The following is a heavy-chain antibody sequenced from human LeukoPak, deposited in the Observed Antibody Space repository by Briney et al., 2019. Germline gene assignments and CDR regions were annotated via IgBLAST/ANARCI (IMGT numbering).Heavy chain of an antibody. D-gene: IGHD6-19*01. J-gene: IGHJ4*02. Sequence: GGSLRLSCAASGFTFSSYEMNWVRQAPGKGLERVSYISDSGSKIHYADSVKGRFTISRDNARNSLYLQMNSLRAEDTAVYYCARDLRGWYRDFDFWGQGTLVTVSS. V-gene: IGHV3-48*03. CDR2: ISDSGSKI. CDR1: GFTFSSYE. CDR3: ARDLRGWYRDFDF.